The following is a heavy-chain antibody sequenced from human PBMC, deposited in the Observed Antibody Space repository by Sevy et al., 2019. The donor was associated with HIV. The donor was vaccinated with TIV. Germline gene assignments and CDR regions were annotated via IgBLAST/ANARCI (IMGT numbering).Heavy chain of an antibody. CDR2: MNPNSGNT. D-gene: IGHD3-3*01. CDR1: GYTFTSYN. V-gene: IGHV1-8*01. CDR3: ARVKSFGVVTHYYYNGMDV. J-gene: IGHJ6*02. Sequence: ASVKVSCKASGYTFTSYNINWVRQATGQGLEWMGWMNPNSGNTGYAQKFQGRVTMTRNTSISTAYMELSSLRSEDTAVYYCARVKSFGVVTHYYYNGMDVWGQGTTVTVSS.